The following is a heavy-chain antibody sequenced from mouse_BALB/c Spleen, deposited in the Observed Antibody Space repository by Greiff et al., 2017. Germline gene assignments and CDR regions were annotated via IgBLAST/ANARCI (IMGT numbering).Heavy chain of an antibody. J-gene: IGHJ3*01. D-gene: IGHD1-1*01. Sequence: EVQGVESGGGLVQPGGSLKLSCAASGFDFSRYWMSWVRQAPGKGLEWIGEINPDSSTINYTPSLKDKFIISRDNAKNTLYLQMSKVRSEDTALYHCARRGYYGSSYGFAYWGQGTLVTVSA. CDR3: ARRGYYGSSYGFAY. CDR1: GFDFSRYW. V-gene: IGHV4-1*02. CDR2: INPDSSTI.